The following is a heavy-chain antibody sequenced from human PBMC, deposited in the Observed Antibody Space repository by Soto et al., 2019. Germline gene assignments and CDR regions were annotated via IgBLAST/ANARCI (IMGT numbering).Heavy chain of an antibody. CDR3: ARDYSLYDYYYYYGMDV. Sequence: QVQLVESGGDVVQPGRSLRLSCAASGFTFTTYAMHWVRQAPGKGLEWVAVISHDGGTKYYADSVKGRFTISRDISTHTLYLQMNSLRPEDTAVYYCARDYSLYDYYYYYGMDVWGHGTTVTVSS. V-gene: IGHV3-30*01. CDR2: ISHDGGTK. D-gene: IGHD6-13*01. CDR1: GFTFTTYA. J-gene: IGHJ6*02.